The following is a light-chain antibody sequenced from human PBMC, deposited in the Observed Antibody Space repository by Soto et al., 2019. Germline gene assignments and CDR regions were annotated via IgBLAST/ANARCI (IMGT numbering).Light chain of an antibody. CDR3: TSYTTSSTQV. CDR2: DVS. Sequence: QSSLTQPASVSWSPGQSITISCTGTRSYVGGYNYVSWYQQHPGKAPKLMNYDVSNRPSGVSNRFSGCKSGNTASLTISGLQAEDEADYYCTSYTTSSTQVFGTGTKVTVL. V-gene: IGLV2-14*03. CDR1: RSYVGGYNY. J-gene: IGLJ1*01.